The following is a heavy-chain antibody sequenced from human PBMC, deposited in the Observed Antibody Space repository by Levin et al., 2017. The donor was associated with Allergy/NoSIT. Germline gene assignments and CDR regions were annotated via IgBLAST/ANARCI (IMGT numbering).Heavy chain of an antibody. V-gene: IGHV4-59*08. CDR2: IYYSGST. D-gene: IGHD5-18*01. CDR1: GGSISSYY. CDR3: ARHDTAMALFDY. Sequence: SETLSLTCTVSGGSISSYYWSWIRQPPGKGLEWIGYIYYSGSTNYNPSLKSRVTISVDTSKNQFSLKLSSVTAADTAVYYCARHDTAMALFDYWGQGTLVTVSS. J-gene: IGHJ4*02.